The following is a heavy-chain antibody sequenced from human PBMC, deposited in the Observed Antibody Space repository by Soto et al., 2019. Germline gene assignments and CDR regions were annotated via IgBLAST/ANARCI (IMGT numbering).Heavy chain of an antibody. CDR2: IYYSGST. CDR1: GGSISSYY. J-gene: IGHJ5*02. D-gene: IGHD2-2*01. V-gene: IGHV4-59*08. Sequence: SETLSLTCTVSGGSISSYYWSWIRQPPGKGLEWIGYIYYSGSTNYNPSLKSRVTISVDTSKNQFSLKLSSVTAADTAGYYCARHGGEAPAAMFSRWFDPWGTGTLVTASS. CDR3: ARHGGEAPAAMFSRWFDP.